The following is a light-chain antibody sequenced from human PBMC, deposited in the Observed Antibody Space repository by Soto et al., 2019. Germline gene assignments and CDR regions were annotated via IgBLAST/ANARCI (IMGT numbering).Light chain of an antibody. J-gene: IGLJ2*01. CDR1: SSDVGGYNY. V-gene: IGLV2-14*01. CDR2: DVS. Sequence: QSVLTQPASVSGSPGQSITISCTGTSSDVGGYNYVSWYQQHPDKAPKLMIYDVSNRPSGVSNRFSGSKSGNTASLTISGLQAEDEADYYCSSYTNSSPYVVFGGGTKVTVL. CDR3: SSYTNSSPYVV.